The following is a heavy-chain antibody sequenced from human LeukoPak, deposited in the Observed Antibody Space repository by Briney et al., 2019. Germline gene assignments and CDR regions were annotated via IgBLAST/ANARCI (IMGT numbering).Heavy chain of an antibody. V-gene: IGHV4-59*01. J-gene: IGHJ3*02. CDR2: IYYSGST. D-gene: IGHD3-3*01. CDR1: GGSISSYY. CDR3: ARRHVGIFGVDDAFDI. Sequence: SETLSLTCTVSGGSISSYYWSWIRQPPGKGLEWIGYIYYSGSTNYNPSLKSRVTISVDTSKNQFSLKLSSVTAADTAVYYCARRHVGIFGVDDAFDIWGQGTMVTVSS.